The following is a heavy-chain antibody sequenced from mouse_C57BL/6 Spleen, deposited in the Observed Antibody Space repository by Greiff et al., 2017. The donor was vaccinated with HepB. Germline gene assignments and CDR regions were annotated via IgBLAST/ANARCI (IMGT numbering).Heavy chain of an antibody. CDR3: ARRLLRYTYAMDY. Sequence: QVQLQQSGPELVKPGASVKISCKASGYAFSSSWMNWVKQRPGKGLEWIGRIYPGDGDTNYNGKFKGKATLTADKSSSTAYMQFSSLTSEDSSVYFCARRLLRYTYAMDYWGQGTSVTVSS. J-gene: IGHJ4*01. V-gene: IGHV1-82*01. CDR2: IYPGDGDT. D-gene: IGHD1-1*01. CDR1: GYAFSSSW.